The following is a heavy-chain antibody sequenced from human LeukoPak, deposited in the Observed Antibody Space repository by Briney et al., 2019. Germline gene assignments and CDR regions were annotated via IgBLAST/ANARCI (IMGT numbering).Heavy chain of an antibody. CDR2: IYYSGST. V-gene: IGHV4-39*01. CDR3: ARHAGGISATGTRPFDY. Sequence: PSETLSLTCTVSGASFSSSTYYWGWIRQPPGKGLEWIGSIYYSGSTYYNPSLKSRVTMSVDTSKNQFSLKLSSVTAADTAVYYCARHAGGISATGTRPFDYWGQGTLVTVSS. D-gene: IGHD6-13*01. CDR1: GASFSSSTYY. J-gene: IGHJ4*02.